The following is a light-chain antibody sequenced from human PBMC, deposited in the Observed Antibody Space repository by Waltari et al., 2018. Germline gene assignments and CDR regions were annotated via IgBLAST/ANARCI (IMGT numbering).Light chain of an antibody. V-gene: IGKV4-1*01. CDR1: QSVLYSSNNKNY. CDR2: WAS. CDR3: QQYLSTPPT. Sequence: DIVMTQSPYSLAVSLGESATINCKSSQSVLYSSNNKNYLAWYQQKPGQPPKLLIYWASTRESGVPDRFSGSGSGTDFTLTISSLQAEDVAVYYCQQYLSTPPTFGQGTKVEIK. J-gene: IGKJ1*01.